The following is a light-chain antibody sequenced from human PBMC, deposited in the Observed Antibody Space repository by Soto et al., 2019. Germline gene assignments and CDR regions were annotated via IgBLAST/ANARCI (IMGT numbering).Light chain of an antibody. CDR2: GAS. CDR1: QSVNRN. CDR3: QQYHNWPPWT. Sequence: EIVMTQSPATLSVSPGDRATLSCRASQSVNRNLAWYQQKPGQAPRLLIKGASTRATGTPARFSGSGSGTEFTPTISSLQSEDFAVYYCQQYHNWPPWTFGQGTKVDI. V-gene: IGKV3-15*01. J-gene: IGKJ1*01.